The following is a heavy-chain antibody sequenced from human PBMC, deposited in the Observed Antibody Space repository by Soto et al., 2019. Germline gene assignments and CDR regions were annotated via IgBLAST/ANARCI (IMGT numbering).Heavy chain of an antibody. J-gene: IGHJ6*02. V-gene: IGHV3-30-3*01. Sequence: XGSLRLSCAASGFTFSSYAMHWVRQAPGKGLEWVAVISYDGSNKYYADSVKGRFTISRGNSKNTLYLQMNSLRAEDTAVYYCARSDCSSTSCAYYYYGMDVWGQGTTVTVSS. CDR2: ISYDGSNK. CDR3: ARSDCSSTSCAYYYYGMDV. D-gene: IGHD2-2*01. CDR1: GFTFSSYA.